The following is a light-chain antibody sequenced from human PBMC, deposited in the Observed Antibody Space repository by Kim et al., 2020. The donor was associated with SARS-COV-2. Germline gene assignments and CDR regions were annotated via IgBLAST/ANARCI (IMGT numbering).Light chain of an antibody. CDR2: GAS. V-gene: IGKV3-20*01. Sequence: EIVLTQSPGTLSLSPGERATLSCRASQSVRSTYLAWFQQKPGQAPRLLINGASSRATGIPDRFSGSGSGTDFSLTISRLEPEDFAVYYCHQYGSSPYTFGQGTKLEI. J-gene: IGKJ2*01. CDR1: QSVRSTY. CDR3: HQYGSSPYT.